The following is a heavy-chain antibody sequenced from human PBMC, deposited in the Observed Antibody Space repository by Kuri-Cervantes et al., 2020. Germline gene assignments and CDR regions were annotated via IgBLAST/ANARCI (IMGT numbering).Heavy chain of an antibody. J-gene: IGHJ6*03. D-gene: IGHD3-3*01. CDR3: ARGPSYYDFWSGYVTYYYYYMDV. Sequence: GGSLRLSCKGSGYSFTSYWIGWVRQATGQGLEWMGWMNPNSGNTGYAQKFQGRVTMTRNTSISTAYMELSSLRSEDTAVYYCARGPSYYDFWSGYVTYYYYYMDVWGKGTTVTVSS. V-gene: IGHV1-8*02. CDR2: MNPNSGNT. CDR1: GYSFTSYW.